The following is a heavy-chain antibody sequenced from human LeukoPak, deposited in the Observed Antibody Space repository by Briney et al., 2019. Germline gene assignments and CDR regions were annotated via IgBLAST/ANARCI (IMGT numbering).Heavy chain of an antibody. D-gene: IGHD6-19*01. CDR1: GGCISSYY. CDR3: ARKGSSGWYDPFDY. V-gene: IGHV4-4*07. Sequence: PSETLSLTCTVSGGCISSYYWSWIWQPAGKGLEWIGHIYTSGSTNYNPSLKSRVTMSVDTSKNQFSLKLSSVTAADTAVYYCARKGSSGWYDPFDYWGQGTLVTVSS. CDR2: IYTSGST. J-gene: IGHJ4*02.